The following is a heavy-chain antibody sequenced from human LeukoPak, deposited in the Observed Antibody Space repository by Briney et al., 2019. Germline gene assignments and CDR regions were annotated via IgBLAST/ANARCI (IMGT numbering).Heavy chain of an antibody. V-gene: IGHV4-39*07. CDR3: AREPRSGTPYYMDV. CDR1: GVSISSSNSY. D-gene: IGHD6-25*01. Sequence: PSETLSLTCTVSGVSISSSNSYWGWIRQPPGKGLEWIGSIYHSGSTYYNPSLKSRVTISLDTSKNQFSLKLSSVTAADTAVYYCAREPRSGTPYYMDVWGKGTTVTVSS. J-gene: IGHJ6*03. CDR2: IYHSGST.